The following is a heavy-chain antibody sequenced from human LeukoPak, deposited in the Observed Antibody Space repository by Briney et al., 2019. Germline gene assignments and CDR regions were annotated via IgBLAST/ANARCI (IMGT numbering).Heavy chain of an antibody. J-gene: IGHJ4*02. Sequence: GGPLRLSCAASGFTFSSYEMNGVRQAPGKGLEWVSYISRGASTIYYADSVKGRFTISRDNARNSLYLRMNSLRAEDTAVYYCARGYCSGGNCYLDYWGQGTLVTVSA. V-gene: IGHV3-48*03. CDR1: GFTFSSYE. D-gene: IGHD2-15*01. CDR3: ARGYCSGGNCYLDY. CDR2: ISRGASTI.